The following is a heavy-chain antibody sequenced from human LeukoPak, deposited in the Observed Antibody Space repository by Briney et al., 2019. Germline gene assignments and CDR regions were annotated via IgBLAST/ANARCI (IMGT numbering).Heavy chain of an antibody. CDR1: GYSISSGYY. J-gene: IGHJ6*03. CDR3: ARAAAGFYDSSGYPWSHPRGRHYYMDV. Sequence: SETLSLTCTVSGYSISSGYYWGWIRQPPGKGLEWIGSIYHSGSTYYNPSLKSRVTISVDTSKNQFSLKLSSVTAADTAVYYCARAAAGFYDSSGYPWSHPRGRHYYMDVWGKGTTVTISS. CDR2: IYHSGST. D-gene: IGHD3-22*01. V-gene: IGHV4-38-2*02.